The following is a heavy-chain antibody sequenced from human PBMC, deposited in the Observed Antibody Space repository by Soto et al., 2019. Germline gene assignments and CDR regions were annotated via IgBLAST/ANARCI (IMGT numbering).Heavy chain of an antibody. CDR2: ISYSGNT. V-gene: IGHV4-30-4*01. CDR3: ARGYYLNGSGYYYSQL. D-gene: IGHD3-3*01. J-gene: IGHJ1*01. Sequence: SETLSLTCSVSGDSVTSGDYYWTWVRQSPGKGLEWIGYISYSGNTAYNPSLSSRLTISLDTSKNHFSLKLHAATAADTAVYYCARGYYLNGSGYYYSQLWGRAPPVTVSS. CDR1: GDSVTSGDYY.